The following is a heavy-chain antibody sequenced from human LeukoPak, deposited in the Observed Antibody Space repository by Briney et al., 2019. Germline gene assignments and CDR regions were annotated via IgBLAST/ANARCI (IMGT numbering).Heavy chain of an antibody. J-gene: IGHJ5*02. V-gene: IGHV3-48*03. CDR2: ISSSGSTI. Sequence: GGSLRLSCAASGFTFSTYEMNWVRQAPGKGLEGVSYISSSGSTIYYADSVKGRFTISRDNAKNSLYLQMNSLRAEDTAVYYCARSGDRYSSSWYVSWFDPWGQGTLVTVSS. CDR3: ARSGDRYSSSWYVSWFDP. CDR1: GFTFSTYE. D-gene: IGHD6-13*01.